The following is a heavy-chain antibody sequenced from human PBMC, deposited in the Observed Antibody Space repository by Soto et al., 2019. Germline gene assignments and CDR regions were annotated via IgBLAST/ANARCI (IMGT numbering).Heavy chain of an antibody. Sequence: QVQLMQSGGEVKMPGASVEVSCKTSGYMFTTYGMSWVRQAPGQGLEWMAWISAYNGNKKYAQKFEGRGTMTTDTSTSTVFMELRDLTSDDTAIYFCARTGGGMAARPLEYWGQGTLVIVSS. J-gene: IGHJ4*02. CDR3: ARTGGGMAARPLEY. V-gene: IGHV1-18*01. D-gene: IGHD6-6*01. CDR2: ISAYNGNK. CDR1: GYMFTTYG.